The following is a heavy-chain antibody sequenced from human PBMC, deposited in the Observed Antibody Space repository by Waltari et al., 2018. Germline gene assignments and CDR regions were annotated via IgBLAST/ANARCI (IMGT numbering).Heavy chain of an antibody. D-gene: IGHD3-22*01. CDR2: IYYSGST. Sequence: QVQLQESGPGVVKPSETLSLTCTISGGSISSHSWSWIRQPPGKGLEWIGDIYYSGSTNYNPSLKSRVTISVDTSKHQFSLKLSSVTAADTAVYYCASLYYHDSSGYSYYFDYWGQGTLVTVSS. V-gene: IGHV4-59*11. J-gene: IGHJ4*02. CDR3: ASLYYHDSSGYSYYFDY. CDR1: GGSISSHS.